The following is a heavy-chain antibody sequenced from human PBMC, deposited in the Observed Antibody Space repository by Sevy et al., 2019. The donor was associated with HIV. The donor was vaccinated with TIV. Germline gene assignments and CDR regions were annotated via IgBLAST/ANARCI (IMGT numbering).Heavy chain of an antibody. Sequence: SETLSLTCTVSGVSITPYYWAWIRQPPGKGLECIGFSGNTNYNPSLKTRVTTSVDTSKNQFSLKLSSVTAADTAIYSCARGGPNQKQLGYFDYWGQGTLVTVSS. CDR2: SGNT. CDR3: ARGGPNQKQLGYFDY. D-gene: IGHD1-1*01. V-gene: IGHV4-59*01. J-gene: IGHJ4*02. CDR1: GVSITPYY.